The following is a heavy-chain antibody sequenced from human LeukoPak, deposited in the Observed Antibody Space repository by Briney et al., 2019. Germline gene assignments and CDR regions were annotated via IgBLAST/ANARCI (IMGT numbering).Heavy chain of an antibody. Sequence: SETLSLTCTVSGASISSRSYYWGWIRQPPGKGLEWIGSISYSGSTYYNPPLKSRVTISVDTSKNQFSLKLSSVTAADTAVYYCARRVIPYYFDYWGQGTLVTVSS. CDR3: ARRVIPYYFDY. CDR2: ISYSGST. V-gene: IGHV4-39*01. CDR1: GASISSRSYY. J-gene: IGHJ4*02. D-gene: IGHD3-16*02.